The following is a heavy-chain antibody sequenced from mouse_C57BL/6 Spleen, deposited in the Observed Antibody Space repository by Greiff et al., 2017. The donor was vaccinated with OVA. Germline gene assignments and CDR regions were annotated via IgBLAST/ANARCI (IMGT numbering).Heavy chain of an antibody. Sequence: QVQLQQPGAELVKPGASVKLSCKASGYTFTSYWMHWVKQRPGQGLEWIGMIHPNSGSTNYNEKFKSKATLTVDKSSSTAYMQLSSLTSEDSAVYYCARGDYYDYDGFAYWGQGTLVTVSA. V-gene: IGHV1-64*01. CDR3: ARGDYYDYDGFAY. CDR1: GYTFTSYW. J-gene: IGHJ3*01. CDR2: IHPNSGST. D-gene: IGHD2-4*01.